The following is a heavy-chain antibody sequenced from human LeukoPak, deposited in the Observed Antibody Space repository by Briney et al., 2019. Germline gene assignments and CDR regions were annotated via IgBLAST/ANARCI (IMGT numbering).Heavy chain of an antibody. CDR1: GFTFSSYS. Sequence: GGSLRLSCAASGFTFSSYSMNWVRQAPGKGLVWVSRINSDGSSTSYADSVKGRFTISRDNSKNTLYLQMNSLRAEDTAVYYCARRAGAYSHPYDYWGQGTLVTVSS. V-gene: IGHV3-74*01. D-gene: IGHD4/OR15-4a*01. CDR3: ARRAGAYSHPYDY. CDR2: INSDGSST. J-gene: IGHJ4*02.